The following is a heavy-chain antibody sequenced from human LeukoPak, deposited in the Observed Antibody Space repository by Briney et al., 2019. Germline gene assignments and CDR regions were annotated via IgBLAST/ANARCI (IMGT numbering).Heavy chain of an antibody. V-gene: IGHV3-23*01. CDR3: AKDLLSTSGSYYYY. CDR1: GFTFSSYA. Sequence: GESLRLSCAASGFTFSSYAMTWVRQAPGKGLEWVSTISGSGSNTYYADAVKGRFTISRDNSKNTLYLQMHSLRAEDTAVYYCAKDLLSTSGSYYYYWGQGTLVTVSS. CDR2: ISGSGSNT. D-gene: IGHD3-10*01. J-gene: IGHJ4*02.